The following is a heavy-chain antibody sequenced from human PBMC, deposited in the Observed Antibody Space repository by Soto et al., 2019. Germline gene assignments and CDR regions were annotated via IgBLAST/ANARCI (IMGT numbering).Heavy chain of an antibody. Sequence: PSETLSFTCTVSGGSISSDDYYWSWIRQPPGKGLEWIGYIYYSGSTYYNPSLKSRVTKSIDTSKNQFSLKLSSVTAADTAVYYCARAQLVGYYFDYWGQGTLVTVSS. CDR1: GGSISSDDYY. D-gene: IGHD2-2*01. CDR3: ARAQLVGYYFDY. CDR2: IYYSGST. V-gene: IGHV4-30-4*01. J-gene: IGHJ4*02.